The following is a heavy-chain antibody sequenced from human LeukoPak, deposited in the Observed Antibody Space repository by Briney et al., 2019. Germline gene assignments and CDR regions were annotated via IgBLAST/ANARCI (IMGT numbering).Heavy chain of an antibody. CDR1: GGTFSNHA. CDR3: ARHSGHSSWYYGLDV. Sequence: SVKVSCKASGGTFSNHAFSWVRQAPGQGLEWMGGFIPIDDSTNYVQKFQDRVMITADEATNIIYMELGSLKSEDTAEYYCARHSGHSSWYYGLDVWGQGTTVIVSS. D-gene: IGHD6-13*01. J-gene: IGHJ6*02. CDR2: FIPIDDST. V-gene: IGHV1-69*13.